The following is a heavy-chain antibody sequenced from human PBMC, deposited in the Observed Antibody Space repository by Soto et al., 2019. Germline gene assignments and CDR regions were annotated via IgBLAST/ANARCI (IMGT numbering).Heavy chain of an antibody. CDR1: GFSLSTSGMC. Sequence: GSGPTLVNPTQTLTLTCTFSGFSLSTSGMCVSWIRQPPGKALEWLALIDWDDDKYYSTSLKTRLTISKDTSKNQVVLTMTNMDPVDTATYYCARPYYDFWSGYYPKGCRRYGMDVWGQGTTVTVSS. D-gene: IGHD3-3*01. CDR2: IDWDDDK. J-gene: IGHJ6*02. V-gene: IGHV2-70*01. CDR3: ARPYYDFWSGYYPKGCRRYGMDV.